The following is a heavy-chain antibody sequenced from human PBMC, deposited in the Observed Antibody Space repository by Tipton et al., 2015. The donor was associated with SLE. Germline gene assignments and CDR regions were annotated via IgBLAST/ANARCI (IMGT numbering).Heavy chain of an antibody. V-gene: IGHV4-30-4*01. D-gene: IGHD6-19*01. CDR3: ARMRGWSRRYFDY. Sequence: LRLSCTVSGGSISSGDYYWSWIRQPPGKGLEWIGYIYYSGSTYYNPSLKSRVTISVDTSKNQFSLKLSSVTAADTAVYYCARMRGWSRRYFDYWGQGTLVTVSS. CDR1: GGSISSGDYY. CDR2: IYYSGST. J-gene: IGHJ4*02.